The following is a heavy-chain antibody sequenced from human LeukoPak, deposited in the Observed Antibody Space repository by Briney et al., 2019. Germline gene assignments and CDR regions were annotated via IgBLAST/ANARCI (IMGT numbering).Heavy chain of an antibody. CDR1: GFTFSSYA. Sequence: GGSLRLSCAASGFTFSSYAMSWIRQAPGKGLEWVSYISSSGSTIYYADSVKGRFTISRDNAKNSLYLQMNSLRAEDTAVYYCARDLKTFWSGYYFGPNAFDIWGQGTMVTVSS. CDR3: ARDLKTFWSGYYFGPNAFDI. V-gene: IGHV3-11*01. CDR2: ISSSGSTI. D-gene: IGHD3-3*01. J-gene: IGHJ3*02.